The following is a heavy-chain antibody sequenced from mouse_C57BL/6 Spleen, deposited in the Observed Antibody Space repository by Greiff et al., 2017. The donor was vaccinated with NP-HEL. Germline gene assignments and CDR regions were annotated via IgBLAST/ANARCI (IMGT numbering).Heavy chain of an antibody. CDR1: GYSFTDYN. D-gene: IGHD1-1*01. V-gene: IGHV1-39*01. CDR2: INPNYGTT. Sequence: EVQLQQSGPELVKPGASVKISCKASGYSFTDYNMNWVKQSNGKGLEWIGEINPNYGTTNYNEKFKGKATLTVDQSSSTSYMQLSSLKSEDSAVYYCARGDYYGSNPWYFDVWGTGTTVTVSS. CDR3: ARGDYYGSNPWYFDV. J-gene: IGHJ1*03.